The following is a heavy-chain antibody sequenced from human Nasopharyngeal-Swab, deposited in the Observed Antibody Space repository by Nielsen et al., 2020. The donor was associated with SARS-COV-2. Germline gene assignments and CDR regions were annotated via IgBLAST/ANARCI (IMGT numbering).Heavy chain of an antibody. J-gene: IGHJ4*02. D-gene: IGHD6-6*01. CDR1: GYIFKSYA. CDR3: ARGRVSYSSSSALAY. V-gene: IGHV1-18*04. Sequence: ASVKVSCKVSGYIFKSYAIHWVRRAPGQGLEWMGWINPYNGNTDSGQQHQDRVTMTTDTSTGTAYMELGSLRSDDTAIYYCARGRVSYSSSSALAYWGQGTLVSVSS. CDR2: INPYNGNT.